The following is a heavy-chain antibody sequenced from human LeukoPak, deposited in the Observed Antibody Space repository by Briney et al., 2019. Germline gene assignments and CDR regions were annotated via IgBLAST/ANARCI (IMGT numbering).Heavy chain of an antibody. Sequence: SETLSLTCTVSGGSISSYYWSWIRQPPGKGLEWVGYIYYSGSTNYNPSLKSRVTISVDTSKNQFSLKLSSVTAADTAVYYCARGKGDFDYWGQGTLVTVSS. D-gene: IGHD3-16*01. CDR1: GGSISSYY. CDR3: ARGKGDFDY. J-gene: IGHJ4*02. CDR2: IYYSGST. V-gene: IGHV4-59*01.